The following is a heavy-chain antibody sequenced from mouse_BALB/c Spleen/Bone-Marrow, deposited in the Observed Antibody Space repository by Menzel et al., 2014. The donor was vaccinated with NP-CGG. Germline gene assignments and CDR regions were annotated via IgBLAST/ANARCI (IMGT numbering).Heavy chain of an antibody. CDR2: IDPANGNT. Sequence: EVQLQQSGAEVVKPGASVKLSCTASGFNIKDTYMHWVKQRPEQGLEWIGRIDPANGNTKYDSKFQGKTTITADTSSNTAYLQLSSLTSEDTAVYYCARYDYGVYFDYWGQGTTLSLSS. D-gene: IGHD2-4*01. CDR3: ARYDYGVYFDY. CDR1: GFNIKDTY. V-gene: IGHV14-3*02. J-gene: IGHJ2*01.